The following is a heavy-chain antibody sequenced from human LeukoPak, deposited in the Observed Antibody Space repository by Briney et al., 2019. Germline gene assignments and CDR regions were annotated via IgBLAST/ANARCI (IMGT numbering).Heavy chain of an antibody. V-gene: IGHV3-30*02. CDR3: ARQLERRYYYYMDV. CDR1: EFTFSSYG. D-gene: IGHD1-1*01. J-gene: IGHJ6*03. CDR2: IRYDGSNK. Sequence: GGSLRLSCAASEFTFSSYGMHWVRQAPGKGLEWAAFIRYDGSNKYYADSVKGRFTISRDNSKNTLYLQMNSLRSEDTAVYYCARQLERRYYYYMDVWGKGTTVTVSS.